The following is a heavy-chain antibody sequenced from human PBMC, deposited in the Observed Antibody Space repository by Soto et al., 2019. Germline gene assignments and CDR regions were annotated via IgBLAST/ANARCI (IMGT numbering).Heavy chain of an antibody. CDR2: TYYRSTRWY. CDR3: AGTTSLQWYYMDV. V-gene: IGHV6-1*01. D-gene: IGHD1-7*01. J-gene: IGHJ6*03. CDR1: GDSVS. Sequence: SQTLSLTCASPGDSVSRYWIRQSPSRGLEWLGRTYYRSTRWYNDAVSVRGRITVNPDTSKNQFSLHLNSVTPEDTAVYYCAGTTSLQWYYMDVWDKGSTVTVSS.